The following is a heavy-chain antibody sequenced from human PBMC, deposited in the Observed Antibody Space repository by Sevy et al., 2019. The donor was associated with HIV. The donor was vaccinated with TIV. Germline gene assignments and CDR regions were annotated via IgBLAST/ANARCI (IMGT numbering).Heavy chain of an antibody. CDR2: IYYTGST. V-gene: IGHV4-39*01. J-gene: IGHJ4*02. CDR1: GGSVSSSSNY. Sequence: SETLSLTCTVSGGSVSSSSNYWGWIRQPPGKGLEWIGSIYYTGSTYYNPSLKSRVTLSVDTYKNQFSLRLSPVTAADTAVYFCARHRYSSLWSAFDYWGRGTLVTVSS. D-gene: IGHD6-19*01. CDR3: ARHRYSSLWSAFDY.